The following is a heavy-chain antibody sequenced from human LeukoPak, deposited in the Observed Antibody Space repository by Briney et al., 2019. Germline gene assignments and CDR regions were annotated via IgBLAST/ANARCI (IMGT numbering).Heavy chain of an antibody. J-gene: IGHJ4*02. D-gene: IGHD3-10*01. CDR1: GGSISTYY. Sequence: PSETLSLTCTVSGGSISTYYWSWIRQPPGKGLEWIGSMYYSGSTNYKPSLKSRVTISVDTSKNQFSLQLNSVTPEDTAVYYCAREKVDGSGSYHFDYWGQGTLVTVSS. V-gene: IGHV4-59*12. CDR2: MYYSGST. CDR3: AREKVDGSGSYHFDY.